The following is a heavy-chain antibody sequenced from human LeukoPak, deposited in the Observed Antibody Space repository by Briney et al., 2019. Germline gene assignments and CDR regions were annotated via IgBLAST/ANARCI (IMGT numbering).Heavy chain of an antibody. D-gene: IGHD3-9*01. J-gene: IGHJ4*02. Sequence: GGSLRLSCAASGFTFSSYWMSWVRQAPGKGLEWVANIKQDGSEKYYVDSVKGRFTISRDNAKNSLYLQMNSLRAEDTAVYYCARIKRRTYYDILTGYYFDYRGQGTLVTVSS. V-gene: IGHV3-7*03. CDR2: IKQDGSEK. CDR3: ARIKRRTYYDILTGYYFDY. CDR1: GFTFSSYW.